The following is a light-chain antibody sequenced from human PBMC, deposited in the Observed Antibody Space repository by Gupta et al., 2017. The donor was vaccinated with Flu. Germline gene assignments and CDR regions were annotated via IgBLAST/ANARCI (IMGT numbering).Light chain of an antibody. CDR3: QLVNSFLSIT. CDR2: GAS. J-gene: IGKJ5*01. CDR1: LGISNY. Sequence: DIQLTQSPSSLSASLGDSVTITCRASLGISNYLAWYQQKPGRAPKLLISGASTLQSGVPSRFSGSGSGTEVTLTISSRQPEDFATYYCQLVNSFLSITFGRGTRLEIK. V-gene: IGKV1-9*01.